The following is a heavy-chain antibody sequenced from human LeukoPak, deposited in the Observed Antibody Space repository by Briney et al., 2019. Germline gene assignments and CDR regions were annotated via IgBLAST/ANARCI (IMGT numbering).Heavy chain of an antibody. Sequence: SETLSLTCTVSGGSISSFYWSWIRQPPGKGLEYIGYISYSETTSYNPSLKSRVTISVDTSKNQFSLKLTSVTAADTAVYYCARDKGLPQAFDIWGQGTTVTVSS. J-gene: IGHJ3*02. CDR3: ARDKGLPQAFDI. CDR2: ISYSETT. V-gene: IGHV4-59*01. CDR1: GGSISSFY. D-gene: IGHD5/OR15-5a*01.